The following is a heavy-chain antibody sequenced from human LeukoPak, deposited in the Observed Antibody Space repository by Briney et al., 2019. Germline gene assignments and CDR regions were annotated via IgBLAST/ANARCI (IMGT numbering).Heavy chain of an antibody. CDR2: ISAYNGNT. J-gene: IGHJ5*02. CDR1: GYTFTSYG. V-gene: IGHV1-18*01. CDR3: ARERGSRAVAGTGWFDP. D-gene: IGHD6-19*01. Sequence: ASVKVSCKASGYTFTSYGISWVRQAPGQGLEWMGWISAYNGNTNYAQKLQGRVTITTDTSTSTAYMELRSLRSDDTAVYYCARERGSRAVAGTGWFDPWGQGTLVTVSS.